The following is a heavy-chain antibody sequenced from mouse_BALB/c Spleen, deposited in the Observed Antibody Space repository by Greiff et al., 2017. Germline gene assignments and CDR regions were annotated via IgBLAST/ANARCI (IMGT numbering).Heavy chain of an antibody. Sequence: VQLQQSGAELVRPGTSVKISCKASGYTFTNYWLGWVKQRPGHGLEWIGDIYPGGGYTNYNEKFKGKATLTADTSSSTAYMQLSSLTSEDSAVYFCARGGTEYYYAMDYWGQGTTLTVSS. CDR3: ARGGTEYYYAMDY. J-gene: IGHJ2*01. CDR1: GYTFTNYW. D-gene: IGHD1-1*02. CDR2: IYPGGGYT. V-gene: IGHV1-63*02.